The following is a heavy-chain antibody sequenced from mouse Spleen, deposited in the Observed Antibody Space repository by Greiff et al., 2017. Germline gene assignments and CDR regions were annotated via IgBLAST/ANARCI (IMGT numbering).Heavy chain of an antibody. CDR1: GYSITSGYY. V-gene: IGHV3-6*01. CDR3: AKTGMRFAY. D-gene: IGHD4-1*01. CDR2: ISYDGSN. Sequence: EVKLMESGPGLVKPSQSLSLTCSVTGYSITSGYYWNWIRQFPGNKLEWMGYISYDGSNNYNPSLKNRISITRDTSKNQFFLKLNSVTTEDTATYYCAKTGMRFAYWGQGTLVTVSA. J-gene: IGHJ3*01.